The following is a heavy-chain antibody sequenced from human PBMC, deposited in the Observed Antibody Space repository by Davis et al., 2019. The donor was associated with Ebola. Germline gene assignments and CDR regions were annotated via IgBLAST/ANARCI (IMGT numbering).Heavy chain of an antibody. CDR1: GYTFTNYY. CDR2: INPNDGRT. J-gene: IGHJ6*04. V-gene: IGHV1-46*01. Sequence: AASVKVSCKASGYTFTNYYMHWVRQAPGQGLEWMGMINPNDGRTIYAQKFQGRVTVTRDTSTTTVYMELRSLTSDDTAVYYCARVRGRFGEYGMDVWGKGTTVTVSS. D-gene: IGHD3-10*01. CDR3: ARVRGRFGEYGMDV.